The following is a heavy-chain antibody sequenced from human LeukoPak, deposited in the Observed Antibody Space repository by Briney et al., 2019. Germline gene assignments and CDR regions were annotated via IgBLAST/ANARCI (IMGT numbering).Heavy chain of an antibody. CDR3: ARGPYDSRTSQLFSDY. Sequence: SETLSLTWAVSGGNFSSYHMDLIRQPPGKGLEWIGYIYYTGNTNYNPSLKSRVTISLDTSKHQFSLKLSSVAAADTAVYYCARGPYDSRTSQLFSDYWGQGTLVTVSS. J-gene: IGHJ4*02. D-gene: IGHD3-10*01. CDR1: GGNFSSYH. V-gene: IGHV4-59*01. CDR2: IYYTGNT.